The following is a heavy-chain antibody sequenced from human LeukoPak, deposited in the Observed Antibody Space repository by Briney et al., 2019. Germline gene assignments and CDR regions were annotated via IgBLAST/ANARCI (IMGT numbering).Heavy chain of an antibody. J-gene: IGHJ4*02. D-gene: IGHD1-1*01. V-gene: IGHV1-2*02. CDR2: INPNSGGT. CDR1: GYTFTGYY. CDR3: ARDPGYLPHPFDY. Sequence: GASVKVSCKASGYTFTGYYMHWVRQAPGQGLEWMGWINPNSGGTNYAQKFQGRVTMTRDTSISTAYMELSRLRSVDTAVYYCARDPGYLPHPFDYWGQGTLVTVSS.